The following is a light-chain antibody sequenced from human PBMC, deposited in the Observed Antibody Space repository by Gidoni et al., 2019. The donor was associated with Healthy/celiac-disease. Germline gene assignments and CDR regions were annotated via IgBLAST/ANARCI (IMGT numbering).Light chain of an antibody. CDR2: EGS. Sequence: QSALTQPASESGSPVQSITISCTGTSSDVGSYNLVSWYQQHPGKAPKLMIYEGSKRPSGVSNRFSGSKSGNTASLTISGLQAEDEADYYCCSYAGSSTSWVFGGGTKLTVL. CDR1: SSDVGSYNL. V-gene: IGLV2-23*01. CDR3: CSYAGSSTSWV. J-gene: IGLJ3*02.